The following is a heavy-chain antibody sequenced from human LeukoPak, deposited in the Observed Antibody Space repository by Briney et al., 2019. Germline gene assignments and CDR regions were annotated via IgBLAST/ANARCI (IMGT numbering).Heavy chain of an antibody. V-gene: IGHV4-39*07. Sequence: SETLSLTCTVSGGSFSSSSYYWGWIRQPPGKGLGWIGSIYYSGSTYYNPSLKSRVTISVDTSKNQFSLKLSSVTAADTAVYYCARGGGMVRGVIPSMNYYYCMDVWGKGTTVTVSS. CDR2: IYYSGST. CDR3: ARGGGMVRGVIPSMNYYYCMDV. CDR1: GGSFSSSSYY. J-gene: IGHJ6*03. D-gene: IGHD3-10*01.